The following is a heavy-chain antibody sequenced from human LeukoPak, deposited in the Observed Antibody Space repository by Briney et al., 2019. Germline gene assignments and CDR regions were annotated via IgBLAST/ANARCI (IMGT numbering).Heavy chain of an antibody. D-gene: IGHD3-22*01. CDR1: GYSFTGYD. V-gene: IGHV1-2*06. CDR3: STHGDYLTTS. Sequence: ASVKVSCKASGYSFTGYDMHWVRQAPGQGLEWMGRIDPYSGDTKYAQKFQGRVTMTRDTSISTAYMDLSRLRADDTAVYYCSTHGDYLTTSWDQGTMVTVSS. J-gene: IGHJ5*02. CDR2: IDPYSGDT.